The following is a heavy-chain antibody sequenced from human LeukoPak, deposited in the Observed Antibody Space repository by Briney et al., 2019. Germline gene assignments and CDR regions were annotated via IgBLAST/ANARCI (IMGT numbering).Heavy chain of an antibody. V-gene: IGHV3-53*01. CDR1: GFAVGSNY. CDR2: IYSGGAI. J-gene: IGHJ4*02. D-gene: IGHD1-14*01. CDR3: ARRPGN. Sequence: GGSLRLSCVASGFAVGSNYMSWARQAPGKGLEWVSLIYSGGAIRYADSVKGRFTISRDSSKNTLFLQMNDLTVEDTARYYCARRPGNWGQGILVTVSS.